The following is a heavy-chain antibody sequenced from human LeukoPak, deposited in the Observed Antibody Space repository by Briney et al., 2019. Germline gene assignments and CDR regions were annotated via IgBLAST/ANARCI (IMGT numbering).Heavy chain of an antibody. CDR2: INHSGST. Sequence: SETLSLTCAVYGGSFNGYYWSWIRQPPGKGLEWIGEINHSGSTNYNPSLKSRVTISVDTSKNQFSLKLSSVTAADTAVYYCARVSGSYVDYWGQGTLVTVSS. CDR1: GGSFNGYY. J-gene: IGHJ4*02. CDR3: ARVSGSYVDY. V-gene: IGHV4-34*01. D-gene: IGHD1-26*01.